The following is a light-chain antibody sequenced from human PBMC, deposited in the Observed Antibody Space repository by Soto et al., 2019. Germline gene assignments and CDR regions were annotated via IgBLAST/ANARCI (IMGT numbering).Light chain of an antibody. CDR2: DVS. CDR3: SSYASNGDVL. J-gene: IGLJ2*01. CDR1: SSDVGTYEY. Sequence: QSALTQPASVSGSPGQSITISCTGTSSDVGTYEYVSWYQHHPGKAPKLMIYDVSNRPSGVSDRFSGSKSDNTASLTISGLLAEDEADYYCSSYASNGDVLFGGGTKLTVL. V-gene: IGLV2-14*03.